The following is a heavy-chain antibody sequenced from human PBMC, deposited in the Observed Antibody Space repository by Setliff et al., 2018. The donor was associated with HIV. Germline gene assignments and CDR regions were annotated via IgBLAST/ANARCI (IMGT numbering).Heavy chain of an antibody. D-gene: IGHD1-26*01. CDR3: ARATYSGSPNPPQDY. V-gene: IGHV1-18*01. J-gene: IGHJ4*02. CDR2: INCYSGDS. Sequence: GASVKVSCKASGYSFSKYGITWVRQAPGQGLEWVGWINCYSGDSKFPEKLQGRITMTADTSTSTAYMELRNLTSDDTAMYYCARATYSGSPNPPQDYWGQGTLVTVSS. CDR1: GYSFSKYG.